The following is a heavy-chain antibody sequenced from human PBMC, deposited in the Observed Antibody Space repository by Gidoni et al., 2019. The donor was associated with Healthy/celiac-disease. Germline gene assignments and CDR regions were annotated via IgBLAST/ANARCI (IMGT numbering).Heavy chain of an antibody. Sequence: EVQLVESGGGLVQPGGSLRLSCAASGFTFSSYWLSWVRQAPGKGLEWVANIKQDGSEKYYVDSVKGRFTISRDNAKNSLYLQMNSLRAEDTAVYYCARGGWLRYYYDSSGSLPPYFDYWGQGTLVTVSS. CDR1: GFTFSSYW. V-gene: IGHV3-7*01. J-gene: IGHJ4*02. CDR3: ARGGWLRYYYDSSGSLPPYFDY. D-gene: IGHD3-22*01. CDR2: IKQDGSEK.